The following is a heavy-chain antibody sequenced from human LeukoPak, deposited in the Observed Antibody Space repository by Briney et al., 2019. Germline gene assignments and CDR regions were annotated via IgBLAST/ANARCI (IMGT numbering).Heavy chain of an antibody. Sequence: PSETLSLTCTVSGGSISSSSYYWGWIRQPPGKGLEWIGSIYYSGSTYYNPSLKSRVTISVDTSKNQFSLKLSSVTAADTAVYYCAREGLRRNAFDIWGQGTMVTVSS. V-gene: IGHV4-39*02. CDR1: GGSISSSSYY. J-gene: IGHJ3*02. CDR3: AREGLRRNAFDI. CDR2: IYYSGST. D-gene: IGHD5-12*01.